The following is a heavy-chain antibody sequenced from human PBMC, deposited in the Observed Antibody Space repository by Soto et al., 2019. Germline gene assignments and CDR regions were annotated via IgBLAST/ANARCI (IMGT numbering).Heavy chain of an antibody. V-gene: IGHV1-69*06. CDR1: GGTFSSYA. CDR2: IIPIFGTA. D-gene: IGHD3-3*01. Sequence: QVQLVQSGAEVKKPGSSVKVSCKASGGTFSSYAISWVRQAPGQGLEWMGGIIPIFGTANYAQKFQGRVTITAEKSTRTTYMELSSLRSEDTAVYYCARVNYDFWSGYWGGYYYGMDVWGQGTTVTVSS. J-gene: IGHJ6*02. CDR3: ARVNYDFWSGYWGGYYYGMDV.